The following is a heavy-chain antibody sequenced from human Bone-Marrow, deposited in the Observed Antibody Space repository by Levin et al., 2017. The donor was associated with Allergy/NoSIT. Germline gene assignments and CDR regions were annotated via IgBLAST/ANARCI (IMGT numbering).Heavy chain of an antibody. Sequence: GGSLRLSCAASGFTVSNNYMTWVRQAPGKGLEWVSLIYSRGDTQYADSVKGRFTISRDNSKNTLYLQMNSLRADETAVYYCARQTDTNIYPGDFWGPGTLVTVSS. J-gene: IGHJ4*02. CDR3: ARQTDTNIYPGDF. CDR1: GFTVSNNY. CDR2: IYSRGDT. D-gene: IGHD5-18*01. V-gene: IGHV3-66*04.